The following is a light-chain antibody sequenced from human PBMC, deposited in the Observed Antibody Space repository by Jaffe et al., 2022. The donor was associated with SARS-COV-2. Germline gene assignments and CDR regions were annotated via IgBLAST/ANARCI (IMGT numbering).Light chain of an antibody. V-gene: IGKV3-20*01. CDR3: QYYGNSPEYA. Sequence: EIVLTQSPGTLSLSPGERATLSCRASQSVSSNYFAWYQQKPGQAPRLLIYGASVRATGIPDRFSGSGSGTDFTLTISRLEPEDFAVYYCQYYGNSPEYAFGQGTKLEIK. CDR1: QSVSSNY. CDR2: GAS. J-gene: IGKJ2*01.